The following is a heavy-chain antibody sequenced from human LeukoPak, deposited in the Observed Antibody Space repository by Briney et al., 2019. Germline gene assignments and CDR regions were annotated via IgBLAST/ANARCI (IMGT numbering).Heavy chain of an antibody. J-gene: IGHJ5*02. D-gene: IGHD5-12*01. Sequence: GGSLRLSCAASGFTVSSNYMSWVRQAPGKGLEWVSVIYSGGSTYYADSVKGRFTISRDNSKNTLYLQMNSLRAEDTAVYYCARHKGYDFWFDPWGQGTLVTVSS. CDR1: GFTVSSNY. CDR2: IYSGGST. CDR3: ARHKGYDFWFDP. V-gene: IGHV3-53*01.